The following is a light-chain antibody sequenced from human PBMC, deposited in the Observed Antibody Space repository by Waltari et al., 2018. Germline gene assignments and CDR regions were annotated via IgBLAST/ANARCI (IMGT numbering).Light chain of an antibody. CDR1: SSDVGAYDH. J-gene: IGLJ2*01. V-gene: IGLV2-8*01. CDR2: EVS. CDR3: SSYAGSNNLV. Sequence: QSALTQPPSASGSPGPSVPISCTGTSSDVGAYDHVSWYQHHPGKAPKLLISEVSKRPSGVPDRFSGARSGNTASLTVSGLQAEDEADYYCSSYAGSNNLVFGGGTKLTVL.